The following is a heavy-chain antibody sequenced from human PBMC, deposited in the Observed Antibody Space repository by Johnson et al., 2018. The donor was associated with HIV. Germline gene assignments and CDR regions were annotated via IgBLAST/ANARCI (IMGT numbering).Heavy chain of an antibody. V-gene: IGHV3-30-3*01. CDR1: GFTFSSYA. CDR2: ISYDGSNK. CDR3: ARESELLSSSDAFDI. D-gene: IGHD6-6*01. J-gene: IGHJ3*02. Sequence: QVQLVESVGGVVQPGRSLRLSCAASGFTFSSYAMHWVRQTPGKGLEWVAIISYDGSNKYYADSVKGRFTISRDNSKNTLYLQMNRLRAEDTAVYYCARESELLSSSDAFDIWGQGTMVTVSS.